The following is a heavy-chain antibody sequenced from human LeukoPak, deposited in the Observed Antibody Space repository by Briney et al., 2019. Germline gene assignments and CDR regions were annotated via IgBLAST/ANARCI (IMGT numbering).Heavy chain of an antibody. V-gene: IGHV1-2*06. CDR2: INPNSGGT. J-gene: IGHJ4*02. CDR3: ARVRLNSSGWYKGGIDY. Sequence: ASVKVSCKASGYTFTGYYMHWVRQAPGQGLEWMGRINPNSGGTNYAQKFQGRVTMTMDTSISTAYMELSRLRSDDTAVYYCARVRLNSSGWYKGGIDYWGQGTPVTVSS. CDR1: GYTFTGYY. D-gene: IGHD6-19*01.